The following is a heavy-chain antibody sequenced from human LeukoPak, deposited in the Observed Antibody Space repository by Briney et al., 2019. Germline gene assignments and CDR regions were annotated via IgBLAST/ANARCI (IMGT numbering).Heavy chain of an antibody. CDR3: AVVPAAIERDAFDI. J-gene: IGHJ3*02. CDR2: ISAYNGNT. D-gene: IGHD2-2*01. Sequence: ASVKVSCKASGYTFTSYGISWVRQAPGQGLEWMGWISAYNGNTNYAQKLQGRVAMTTDTSTSTAYMELRSLRSDDTAVYYCAVVPAAIERDAFDIWGQGTMVTVSS. V-gene: IGHV1-18*01. CDR1: GYTFTSYG.